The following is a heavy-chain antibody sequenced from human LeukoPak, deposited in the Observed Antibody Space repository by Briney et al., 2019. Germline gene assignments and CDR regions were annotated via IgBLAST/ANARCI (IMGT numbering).Heavy chain of an antibody. V-gene: IGHV4-34*01. J-gene: IGHJ4*02. CDR3: ARGRGMATIDY. D-gene: IGHD5-24*01. CDR2: INHSGST. Sequence: NPSETLSLTCAVYGGSFSGYYWSWIRQPPGKGLEWMGEINHSGSTNYNPSLKSRVTISVDTSKNQVSLKLSSVNAADTAVYYCARGRGMATIDYWGKGTLVTVSS. CDR1: GGSFSGYY.